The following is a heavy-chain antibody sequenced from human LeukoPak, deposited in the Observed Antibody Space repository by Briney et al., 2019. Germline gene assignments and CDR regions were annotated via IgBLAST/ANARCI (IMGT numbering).Heavy chain of an antibody. CDR2: INTDGSST. V-gene: IGHV3-74*01. D-gene: IGHD3-3*01. CDR1: GFTFSSYW. Sequence: GGSLRLSCAASGFTFSSYWMHWVRQAPGKGLVWVSRINTDGSSTTYADSVKGRFTISRDNSKNTLYLQMNSLRAEDTAVYYCAGFWSGYSYYMDVWGKGTTVTVSS. CDR3: AGFWSGYSYYMDV. J-gene: IGHJ6*03.